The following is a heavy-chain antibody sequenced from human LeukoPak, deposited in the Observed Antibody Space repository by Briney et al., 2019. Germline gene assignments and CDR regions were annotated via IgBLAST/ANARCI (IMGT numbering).Heavy chain of an antibody. CDR1: GGSFSGCY. J-gene: IGHJ4*02. Sequence: KPSETLSLTCAVYGGSFSGCYCSWIRQPPGKGLEWIGEINHSGSTNYNPSLKSRVTISVDTSKNQFSLKLSSVTAADTAVYYCASSVLRRGDYWGQGTLVTVSS. V-gene: IGHV4-34*01. CDR2: INHSGST. D-gene: IGHD3-16*01. CDR3: ASSVLRRGDY.